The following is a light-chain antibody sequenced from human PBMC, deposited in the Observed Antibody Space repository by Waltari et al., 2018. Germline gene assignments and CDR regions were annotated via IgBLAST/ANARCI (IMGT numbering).Light chain of an antibody. V-gene: IGLV2-14*03. CDR3: SSYTPTSILV. CDR1: SSDVCSYNY. CDR2: DVT. J-gene: IGLJ2*01. Sequence: QSALTPPASVSGSPGQSLTLSCSGPSSDVCSYNYVSWYQQHPGTPPKPLIYDVTKRPSGVSGRFSGSKSGNTASLTISGLQPEDEADYFCSSYTPTSILVFGGGTKLTV.